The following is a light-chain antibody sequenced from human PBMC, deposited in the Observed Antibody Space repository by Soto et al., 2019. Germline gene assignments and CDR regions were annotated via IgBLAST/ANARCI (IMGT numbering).Light chain of an antibody. CDR1: SSNIGAGYD. CDR2: GNT. Sequence: QSVLTQAPSVSGAPGQRVTISCTGSSSNIGAGYDVQWYQHLPGTAPKLPIHGNTNRPSGVPDRSSGSKSGTSASLAITALQAEDEGDYYCQSYDTTLSSWVFGGGTKVTVL. V-gene: IGLV1-40*01. CDR3: QSYDTTLSSWV. J-gene: IGLJ3*02.